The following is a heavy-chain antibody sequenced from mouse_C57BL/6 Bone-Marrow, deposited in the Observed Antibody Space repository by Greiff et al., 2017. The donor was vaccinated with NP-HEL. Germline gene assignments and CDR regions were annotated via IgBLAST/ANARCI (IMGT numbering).Heavy chain of an antibody. CDR2: IDPANGNT. CDR1: GFNIKYTY. J-gene: IGHJ3*01. CDR3: ARFPYDYPFAY. V-gene: IGHV14-3*01. Sequence: VQLQQSVAELVRPGASVKLSCTASGFNIKYTYMHWVKQRPEQGLEWIGRIDPANGNTKYAPKFQGKATITADTSSNTAYLQLSSLTSEDTAIYYCARFPYDYPFAYWGQGTLVTVSA. D-gene: IGHD2-4*01.